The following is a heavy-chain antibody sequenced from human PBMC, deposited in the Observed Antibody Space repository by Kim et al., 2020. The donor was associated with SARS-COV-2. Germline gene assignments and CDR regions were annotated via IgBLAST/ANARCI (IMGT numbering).Heavy chain of an antibody. CDR3: ARGRAGVVPAPILGIGPHYDSFIMDV. D-gene: IGHD2-2*02. J-gene: IGHJ6*02. Sequence: SETLSLTCAVYGGSFSGHHWSWIRQPPGKGLEWIGEIHQGGSAKYSPSLKSRVTISVDTSKNQFSLKLNSVTAADTGFYYCARGRAGVVPAPILGIGPHYDSFIMDVWGQGTTVTVSS. CDR1: GGSFSGHH. CDR2: IHQGGSA. V-gene: IGHV4-34*01.